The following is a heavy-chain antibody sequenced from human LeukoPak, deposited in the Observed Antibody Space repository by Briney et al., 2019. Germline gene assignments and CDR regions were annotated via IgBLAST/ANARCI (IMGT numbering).Heavy chain of an antibody. CDR3: ARQYGGAIVATITDY. D-gene: IGHD5-12*01. CDR2: IYYSGST. CDR1: GGSISSSSYY. V-gene: IGHV4-39*01. Sequence: SETLSLTCTVSGGSISSSSYYWGWIRQPPGKGLEWIGSIYYSGSTYYNPSLKSRVTISVDTSKNQFSLKLSSVTAADTAVYYCARQYGGAIVATITDYWGQGTLVTVSS. J-gene: IGHJ4*02.